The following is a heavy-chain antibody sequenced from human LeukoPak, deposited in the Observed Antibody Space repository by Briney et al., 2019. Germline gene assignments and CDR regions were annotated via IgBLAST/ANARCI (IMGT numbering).Heavy chain of an antibody. D-gene: IGHD2-21*01. V-gene: IGHV4-39*01. J-gene: IGHJ5*02. CDR2: IYYSGST. Sequence: SETLSLTCTVSGGSISSSSYYWGWIRQPPGKGLEWIGRIYYSGSTYYNPSLKSRFTISVDTSKNQFYLKLSSVTAAATAVYYCARHESLVVVNAIDWFDPWGQGTLVTVS. CDR1: GGSISSSSYY. CDR3: ARHESLVVVNAIDWFDP.